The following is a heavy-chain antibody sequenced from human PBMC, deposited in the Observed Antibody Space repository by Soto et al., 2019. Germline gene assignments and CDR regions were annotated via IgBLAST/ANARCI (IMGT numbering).Heavy chain of an antibody. CDR1: GGSFSGYY. J-gene: IGHJ4*02. V-gene: IGHV4-34*01. D-gene: IGHD3-10*01. CDR2: INHSGST. Sequence: AETLSLTCAVYGGSFSGYYWSWIRQPPGKGLEWIGEINHSGSTNYNPSLKSRVTISVDTSKNQFSLKLSSVTAADTAVYYCARVRVLLWFGESTPYYFDSWGQGTAVTVSS. CDR3: ARVRVLLWFGESTPYYFDS.